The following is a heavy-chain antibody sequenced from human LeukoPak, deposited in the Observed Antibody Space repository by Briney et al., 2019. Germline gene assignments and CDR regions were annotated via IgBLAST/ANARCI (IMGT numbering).Heavy chain of an antibody. Sequence: SQTLSLTCAVSGGSISSGGYSWSWIRQPPGKGLEWIGYIYHSGSTYYNPSLKSRVTISVDTSKNQFSLKLSSVTAADTAVYYCARIGILNDYWGQGTLVTVSS. CDR1: GGSISSGGYS. V-gene: IGHV4-30-2*01. CDR3: ARIGILNDY. CDR2: IYHSGST. J-gene: IGHJ4*02. D-gene: IGHD2-21*01.